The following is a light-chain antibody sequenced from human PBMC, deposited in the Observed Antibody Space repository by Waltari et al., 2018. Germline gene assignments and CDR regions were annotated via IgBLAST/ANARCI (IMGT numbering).Light chain of an antibody. CDR3: QALCTGAWV. CDR1: ILANKY. CDR2: QDT. J-gene: IGLJ3*02. V-gene: IGLV3-1*01. Sequence: SFQLTQPPSVYMSPGQTASITCSGSILANKYASWYQHKPGQFPLLVSYQDTKRHSGIPERFSGSKSGNAATLTISGTQAMDEADYYCQALCTGAWVFGGGTKLTVL.